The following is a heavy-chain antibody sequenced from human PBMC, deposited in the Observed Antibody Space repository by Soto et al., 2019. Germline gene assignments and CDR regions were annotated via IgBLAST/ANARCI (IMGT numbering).Heavy chain of an antibody. CDR1: GGSFSGYY. Sequence: SETLSLTCAVYGGSFSGYYWSWIRQPPGKGLEWIGEINHSGSTNYNPSLKSRVTISVDTSKNQFSLKLSSVTAADTAVYYCARGRSMVRGVIIFNWFDPWGQGTLVTVSS. V-gene: IGHV4-34*01. J-gene: IGHJ5*02. CDR2: INHSGST. CDR3: ARGRSMVRGVIIFNWFDP. D-gene: IGHD3-10*01.